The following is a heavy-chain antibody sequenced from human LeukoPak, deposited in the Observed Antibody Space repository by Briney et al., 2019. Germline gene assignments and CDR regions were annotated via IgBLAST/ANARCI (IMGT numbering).Heavy chain of an antibody. CDR1: GLTFDDYG. J-gene: IGHJ4*02. D-gene: IGHD1-26*01. CDR2: INWNGGST. V-gene: IGHV3-20*04. CDR3: ARIKSSGNYSPFDY. Sequence: GGSLRLSCAASGLTFDDYGMSWVRQVPGKGLEWVSGINWNGGSTGYADSVKGRFTISRDNAKNSLYLQMNSLRAEDTALYYCARIKSSGNYSPFDYWGQGALLIVSS.